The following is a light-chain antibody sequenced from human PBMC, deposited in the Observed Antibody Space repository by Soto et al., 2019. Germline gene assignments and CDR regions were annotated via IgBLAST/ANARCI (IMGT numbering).Light chain of an antibody. CDR1: QSVSSN. CDR3: HHYET. CDR2: GAS. V-gene: IGKV3D-15*01. J-gene: IGKJ1*01. Sequence: EIVMTQSPATLSVSPGERATLSCRASQSVSSNLAWYQHKPGQAPRLLMYGASIRAAGVPDRFSGSGSGTEFTLTISRLEPEDFTVYYCHHYETFGQGTKVDIK.